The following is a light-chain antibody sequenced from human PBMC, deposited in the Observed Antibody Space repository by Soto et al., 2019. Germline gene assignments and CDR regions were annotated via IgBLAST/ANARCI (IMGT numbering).Light chain of an antibody. CDR3: QHYGDSSWT. CDR2: GVS. V-gene: IGKV3-20*01. CDR1: QSVSSTL. J-gene: IGKJ1*01. Sequence: EIVLTQSPVALSLSPGERATLSCRASQSVSSTLLTWYQQKPGQAPSLLIYGVSSRATGIPDRFSGSGSGTDFTLTISRLEPEDFAVYFCQHYGDSSWTFGQGTRVEIK.